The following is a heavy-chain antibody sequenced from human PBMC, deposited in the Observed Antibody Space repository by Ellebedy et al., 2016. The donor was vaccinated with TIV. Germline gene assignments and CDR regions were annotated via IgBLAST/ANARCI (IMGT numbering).Heavy chain of an antibody. D-gene: IGHD5-12*01. J-gene: IGHJ3*02. CDR1: GYTFNTYW. CDR3: ARSRTDYSLRDGFDT. Sequence: GGSLRLSXKGEGYTFNTYWIAWVRQLPGQGLEWMGFIYPDNSDTTYSPSFRGHATISVDRSKDTAYLQWSSLKAPDTAIYFCARSRTDYSLRDGFDTWGHGTKVTVSS. V-gene: IGHV5-51*01. CDR2: IYPDNSDT.